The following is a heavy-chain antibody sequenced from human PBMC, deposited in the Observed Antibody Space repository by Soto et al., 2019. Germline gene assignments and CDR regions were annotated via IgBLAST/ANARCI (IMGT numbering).Heavy chain of an antibody. V-gene: IGHV3-74*01. Sequence: EVQLVESGGGLVQPGGSLRLSCAASGFTFSDYWIHWVRQAPGKGLMWVSRIKGDGSITNYADSVKGRFTVSRDNAKNTLYLQMNSLRAEDTALYYCARGIRGHYGKDVWGQVTSVSVSS. CDR3: ARGIRGHYGKDV. D-gene: IGHD3-10*01. J-gene: IGHJ6*02. CDR1: GFTFSDYW. CDR2: IKGDGSIT.